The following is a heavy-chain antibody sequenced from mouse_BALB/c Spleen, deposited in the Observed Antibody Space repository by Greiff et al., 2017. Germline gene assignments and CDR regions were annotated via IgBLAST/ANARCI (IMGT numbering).Heavy chain of an antibody. Sequence: VQLQQSGAELVKPGASVKLSCNASGYTFTSYYMYWVKQRPGQGLEWIGEINPSNGGTNFNEKFKSKATLTVDKSSSTAYMQLSSLTSEDSAVYYCTRSGIAYWGQGTLVTVSA. CDR3: TRSGIAY. J-gene: IGHJ3*01. CDR2: INPSNGGT. CDR1: GYTFTSYY. V-gene: IGHV1S81*02. D-gene: IGHD3-1*01.